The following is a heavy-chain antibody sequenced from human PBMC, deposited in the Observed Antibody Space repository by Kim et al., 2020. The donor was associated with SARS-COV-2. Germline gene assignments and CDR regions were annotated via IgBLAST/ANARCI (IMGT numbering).Heavy chain of an antibody. CDR1: GFTFSSYA. D-gene: IGHD6-6*01. J-gene: IGHJ6*02. CDR2: ISSNGGST. CDR3: VMSGSSSSKKDYYYYGMDV. V-gene: IGHV3-64D*06. Sequence: GGSLRLSCSASGFTFSSYAMHWVRQAPGKGLEYVSAISSNGGSTYYADSVKGRFTISRDNSKNTLYLQMSGLRAEDTAVYYCVMSGSSSSKKDYYYYGMDVWGQGTTVTVSS.